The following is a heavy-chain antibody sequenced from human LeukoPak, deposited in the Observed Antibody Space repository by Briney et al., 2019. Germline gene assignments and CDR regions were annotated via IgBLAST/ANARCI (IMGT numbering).Heavy chain of an antibody. CDR1: GYSISSGYY. V-gene: IGHV4-38-2*01. CDR2: IYHSGST. J-gene: IGHJ4*02. CDR3: ASGLAGSSSFRHFDY. D-gene: IGHD6-13*01. Sequence: SETLSLTCAVSGYSISSGYYWGWIRQPPGKGLEWIGSIYHSGSTYCNPSLKSRVTISVDTSKNQFSLKLSSVTAADTAVYYCASGLAGSSSFRHFDYWGQGTLVTVSS.